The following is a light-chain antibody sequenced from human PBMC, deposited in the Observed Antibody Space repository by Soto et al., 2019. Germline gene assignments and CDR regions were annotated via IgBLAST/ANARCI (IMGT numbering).Light chain of an antibody. Sequence: EIVLTQSPGTLSLSPGERATLSCRASQGVSGGYLAWYQQKPGQAPRLLIYGASSRATGIPNRFSGSESGTDFTLTISRLEPEDFAVYYCQHYGSSPRTCGQGTKVEIK. CDR2: GAS. J-gene: IGKJ1*01. CDR1: QGVSGGY. CDR3: QHYGSSPRT. V-gene: IGKV3-20*01.